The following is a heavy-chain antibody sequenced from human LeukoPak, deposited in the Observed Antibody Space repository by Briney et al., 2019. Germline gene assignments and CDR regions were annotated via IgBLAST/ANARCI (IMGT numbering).Heavy chain of an antibody. V-gene: IGHV3-48*02. CDR1: RFTFSSYS. J-gene: IGHJ4*02. D-gene: IGHD3-10*01. Sequence: PGGSLRLSCAASRFTFSSYSMNWGRQAPGKGLEWVSYISSSSRTIYYADSVKGRFTISRDSAKNSLYLQMNSLRDEDTAVYYCARAYYGLGSYYDYWGQGTLVTVSS. CDR2: ISSSSRTI. CDR3: ARAYYGLGSYYDY.